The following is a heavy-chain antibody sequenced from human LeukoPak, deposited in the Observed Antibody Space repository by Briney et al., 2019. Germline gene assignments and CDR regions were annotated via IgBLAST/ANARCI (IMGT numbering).Heavy chain of an antibody. CDR1: GGSISSYY. CDR3: AREYYDILTGYNTHDY. CDR2: IYYSGST. J-gene: IGHJ4*02. D-gene: IGHD3-9*01. V-gene: IGHV4-59*12. Sequence: SETLSLTCTVSGGSISSYYWSWIRQPPGKGLEWIGYIYYSGSTNYNPSLKSRVTMSVDTSKNQFSLKLSSVTAADTAVYYCAREYYDILTGYNTHDYWGQGTLVTVSS.